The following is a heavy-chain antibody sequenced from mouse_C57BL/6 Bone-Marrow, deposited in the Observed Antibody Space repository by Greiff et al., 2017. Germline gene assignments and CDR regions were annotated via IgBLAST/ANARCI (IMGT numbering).Heavy chain of an antibody. J-gene: IGHJ3*01. V-gene: IGHV1-19*01. CDR3: ARRFEDFAY. Sequence: EVQLQQSGPVLVKPGASVKMSCKASGYTFTDYYMNWVKQSHGKSLEWIGVINPYNGGTSYNQKFKGKATLTVDKSSSTAYMELNSLTSEDSAVYYCARRFEDFAYWGQGTLVTVSA. CDR2: INPYNGGT. CDR1: GYTFTDYY.